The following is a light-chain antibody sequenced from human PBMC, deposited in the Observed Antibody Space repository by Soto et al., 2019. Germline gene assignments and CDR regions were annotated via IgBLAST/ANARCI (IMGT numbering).Light chain of an antibody. J-gene: IGKJ1*01. CDR3: LQHNSYPWT. Sequence: DIQMTQSPSAMSASVGDRVTITCRASQDISNSLAWFQQKPGNVPKRLIYAASTLQSGVPSRFSGSGSGTEFTLTISSLQPEDFASYYCLQHNSYPWTFGQGTKVDSK. V-gene: IGKV1-17*03. CDR1: QDISNS. CDR2: AAS.